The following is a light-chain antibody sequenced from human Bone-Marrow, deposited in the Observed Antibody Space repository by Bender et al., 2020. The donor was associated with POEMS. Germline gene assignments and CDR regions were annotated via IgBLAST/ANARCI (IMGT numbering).Light chain of an antibody. CDR2: EIT. CDR1: SNDVGGYDY. J-gene: IGLJ2*01. Sequence: QSALTQPPSASGSPGQSVTISCTGTSNDVGGYDYVSWYQQHPGKAPKLLIYEITKRPSGVSNRFSGSKSGNTASLTISGLQAEDEAAYFCSSYTGDTTVIFGGGTKLTVL. CDR3: SSYTGDTTVI. V-gene: IGLV2-14*01.